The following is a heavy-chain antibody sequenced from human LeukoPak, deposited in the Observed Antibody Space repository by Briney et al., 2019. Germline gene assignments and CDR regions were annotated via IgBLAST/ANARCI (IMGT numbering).Heavy chain of an antibody. CDR1: GFTFSDYY. Sequence: GGSLRLSCAASGFTFSDYYMSWIRQAPGKGLEWVSYISSSSSYTNYADSVKGRFTISRDNAKNSLYLQMNSLRAEDTAVYYCAPPDAGYSYGHGYCRKDYWGQGTLVTVSS. D-gene: IGHD5-18*01. CDR2: ISSSSSYT. V-gene: IGHV3-11*06. J-gene: IGHJ4*02. CDR3: APPDAGYSYGHGYCRKDY.